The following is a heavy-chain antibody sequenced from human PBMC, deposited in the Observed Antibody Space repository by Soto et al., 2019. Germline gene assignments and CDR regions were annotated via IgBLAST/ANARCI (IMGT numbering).Heavy chain of an antibody. CDR1: GFTFSSYG. J-gene: IGHJ6*02. CDR2: ISYDGSNK. V-gene: IGHV3-30*18. CDR3: AKAYGGYYYGSGRSPGMDV. D-gene: IGHD3-10*01. Sequence: GGSLRLSCAASGFTFSSYGMHWVRQAPGKGLDWVAVISYDGSNKYYADSVKGRFTISRDNSKNTLYLQMNSLRAEDTAVYYCAKAYGGYYYGSGRSPGMDVWGQGTTVTVSS.